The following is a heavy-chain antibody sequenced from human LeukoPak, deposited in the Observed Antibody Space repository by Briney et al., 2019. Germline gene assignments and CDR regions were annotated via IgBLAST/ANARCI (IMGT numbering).Heavy chain of an antibody. CDR3: ARARREMVDY. D-gene: IGHD5-24*01. V-gene: IGHV4-38-2*02. J-gene: IGHJ4*02. CDR1: GYSISSSYY. CDR2: IYHSGST. Sequence: PSETLSLTCTVSGYSISSSYYWGWIRQAPGKGLEWIGSIYHSGSTYYNPSLRSRVTISVDTSKNHFSLKLNSVTAADTAVYYCARARREMVDYWGQGTLVTVSS.